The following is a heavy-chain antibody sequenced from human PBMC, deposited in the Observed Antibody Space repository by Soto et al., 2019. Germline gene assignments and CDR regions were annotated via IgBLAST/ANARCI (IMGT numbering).Heavy chain of an antibody. Sequence: EVQLLESGGGLVQPGGSLRLSCAASGFPFSSYAMSWVRQAPGKGLEWVSGISGSGGTTDYVDSVRGRFTISRDNSKNTLYLQMNRLRAEDTAVYYCAKDDQGNQWAMLVVVTLDYWGQGTLVTVSS. CDR3: AKDDQGNQWAMLVVVTLDY. J-gene: IGHJ4*02. CDR1: GFPFSSYA. D-gene: IGHD3-22*01. CDR2: ISGSGGTT. V-gene: IGHV3-23*01.